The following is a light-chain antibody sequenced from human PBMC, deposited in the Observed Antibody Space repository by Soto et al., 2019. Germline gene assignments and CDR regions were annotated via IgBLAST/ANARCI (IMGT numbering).Light chain of an antibody. Sequence: EIVLTQSPGTLSLSPVERATLSCMASQSVSSSYLAWYQQKPGQAPRLLIYGASSRATGIPDRFSASGTGTDFTLTISDVQPEDFAVYYCHQRQSWPRTFGQGTKVDIK. CDR1: QSVSSSY. V-gene: IGKV3-20*01. CDR3: HQRQSWPRT. J-gene: IGKJ1*01. CDR2: GAS.